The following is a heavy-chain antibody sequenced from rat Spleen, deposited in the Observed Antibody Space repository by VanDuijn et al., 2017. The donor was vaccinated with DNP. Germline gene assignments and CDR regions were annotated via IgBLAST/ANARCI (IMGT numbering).Heavy chain of an antibody. CDR3: TSPVPSGHYVMDA. CDR2: IFYDETRT. V-gene: IGHV5S10*01. CDR1: GFTFSNSD. J-gene: IGHJ4*01. D-gene: IGHD4-3*01. Sequence: EVQLVESGGGLVQPGRSMTVSCAASGFTFSNSDMAWVRQAPKKGLEWVATIFYDETRTYYRDSVKGRFTISRDNAKNSLYLQMDSLRSEDTATYYCTSPVPSGHYVMDAWGQGTSVTVSS.